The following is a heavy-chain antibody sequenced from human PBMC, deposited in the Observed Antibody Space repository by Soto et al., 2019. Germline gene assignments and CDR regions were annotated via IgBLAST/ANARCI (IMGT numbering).Heavy chain of an antibody. CDR1: GGSFSGYY. CDR2: INHSGST. D-gene: IGHD2-15*01. CDR3: ARGGGYCSGASCYFSGSWTDFGY. J-gene: IGHJ4*02. Sequence: SDTLSLTCAVYGGSFSGYYWSWIRQPPGKGLEWIGEINHSGSTNYNPSLKSRVTISVDTSKNQFSLKLSSVTAADTAVYYCARGGGYCSGASCYFSGSWTDFGYWRQGTLDTVSS. V-gene: IGHV4-34*01.